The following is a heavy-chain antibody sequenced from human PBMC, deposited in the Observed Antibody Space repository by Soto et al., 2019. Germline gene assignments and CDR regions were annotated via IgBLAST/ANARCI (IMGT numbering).Heavy chain of an antibody. CDR2: INHSGST. J-gene: IGHJ6*02. CDR3: ARVPSSFSGSYDGSMAPRYYYYGMDV. CDR1: GGSFSGYY. D-gene: IGHD3-10*01. Sequence: SETLSLTCAVYGGSFSGYYWSWIRQPPGKGLEWIGEINHSGSTNYNPSLKSRVTISVDTSKNQFSLKLSSVTAADTAVYYCARVPSSFSGSYDGSMAPRYYYYGMDVWGQGTTVTSP. V-gene: IGHV4-34*01.